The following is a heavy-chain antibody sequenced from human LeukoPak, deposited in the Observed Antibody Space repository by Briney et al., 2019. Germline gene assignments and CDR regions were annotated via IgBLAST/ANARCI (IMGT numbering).Heavy chain of an antibody. D-gene: IGHD5-18*01. CDR3: ARGKIQLWSDY. V-gene: IGHV1-69*04. Sequence: SVKVSCKASGGTFSSYAISWVRQAPGQGLEWMGRIIPILGIANYAQKLQGRVTMTTHTSTSTAYMELRSLRSDDTAVYYCARGKIQLWSDYWGQGTLVTVSS. J-gene: IGHJ4*02. CDR2: IIPILGIA. CDR1: GGTFSSYA.